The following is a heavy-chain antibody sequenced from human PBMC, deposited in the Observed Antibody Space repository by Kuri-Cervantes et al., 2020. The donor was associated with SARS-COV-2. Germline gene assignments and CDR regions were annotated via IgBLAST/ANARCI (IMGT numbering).Heavy chain of an antibody. CDR1: GYSFTSYW. Sequence: KDSCKGSGYSFTSYWIGWVRQMPGKGLEWRGIIYTGDSDTRYSPSFQGQVTISADKSISTAYLQWSSLKASDTAMYYCATGLVVPAAMRDYWGQGTLVTVSS. CDR3: ATGLVVPAAMRDY. V-gene: IGHV5-51*01. D-gene: IGHD2-2*01. CDR2: IYTGDSDT. J-gene: IGHJ4*02.